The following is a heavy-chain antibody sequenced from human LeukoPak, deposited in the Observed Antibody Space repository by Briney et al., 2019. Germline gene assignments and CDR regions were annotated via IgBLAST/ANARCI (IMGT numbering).Heavy chain of an antibody. V-gene: IGHV1-69*13. CDR3: ARGLWQDYYYYGMDV. CDR2: IIPIFGTA. D-gene: IGHD5-18*01. J-gene: IGHJ6*02. Sequence: GASVKVSCKASGGTFSSYAISWVRQAPGQGLEWMGGIIPIFGTANYAQKFRGRVTITADESTSTAYMELSSLRSEDTAVYYCARGLWQDYYYYGMDVWGQGTTVAVSS. CDR1: GGTFSSYA.